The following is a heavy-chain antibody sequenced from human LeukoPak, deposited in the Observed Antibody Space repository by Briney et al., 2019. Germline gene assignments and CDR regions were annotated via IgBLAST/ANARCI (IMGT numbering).Heavy chain of an antibody. CDR1: GGSFSGYY. CDR2: INHSGST. J-gene: IGHJ4*02. V-gene: IGHV4-34*01. D-gene: IGHD2-21*01. CDR3: ARGQGPIPDY. Sequence: PSETLSLTCAVYGGSFSGYYWSWIRQPPGKGLEWIGEINHSGSTNYNPSLKSRVTISVDTSKNQFSLKLSSVTAADTAVYYCARGQGPIPDYWGQGTLVTVSS.